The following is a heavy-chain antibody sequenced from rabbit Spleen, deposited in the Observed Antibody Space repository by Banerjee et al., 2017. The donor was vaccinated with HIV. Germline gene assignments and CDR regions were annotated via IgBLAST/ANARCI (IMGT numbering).Heavy chain of an antibody. CDR2: IYTGSGSA. CDR3: ARDSGSSFSSYGMDL. D-gene: IGHD8-1*01. V-gene: IGHV1S40*01. Sequence: QSLEESGGGLVQPEGSLTLTCTASGFSLSNNYMMCWVRQAPGKGLEWIGCIYTGSGSAYYASWVNGRFTISKASSTTVTLQMTSLTAADTATYFCARDSGSSFSSYGMDLWGPGPWSPS. J-gene: IGHJ6*01. CDR1: GFSLSNNYM.